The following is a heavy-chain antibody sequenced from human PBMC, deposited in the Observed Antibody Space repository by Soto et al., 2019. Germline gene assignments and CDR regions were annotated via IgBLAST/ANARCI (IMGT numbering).Heavy chain of an antibody. V-gene: IGHV4-31*03. CDR1: GGSISSGGYY. CDR3: ARDSSGWYLDY. J-gene: IGHJ4*02. Sequence: PSETLSLTCTVSGGSISSGGYYWSWIRQHPGKGVEWIGYIYYSVSTYYNPSLKSRVTISVDTSKNQFSLKLSSVTAADTAVYYCARDSSGWYLDYWGQGTLVTVSS. D-gene: IGHD6-19*01. CDR2: IYYSVST.